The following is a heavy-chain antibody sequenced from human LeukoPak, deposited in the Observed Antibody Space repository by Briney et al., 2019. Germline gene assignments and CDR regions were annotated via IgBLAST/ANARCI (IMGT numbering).Heavy chain of an antibody. CDR1: GGSISSSNYY. CDR2: ISYSGRT. CDR3: ARQHEILTGYAFDI. Sequence: SETLSLTCTVSGGSISSSNYYWGWIRQPPGKGLEWIGSISYSGRTHYNPSLMSRITISVDTSKNQFSLKLSSVPAADAAVYYCARQHEILTGYAFDIWGQGTVVTVSP. D-gene: IGHD3-9*01. J-gene: IGHJ3*02. V-gene: IGHV4-39*01.